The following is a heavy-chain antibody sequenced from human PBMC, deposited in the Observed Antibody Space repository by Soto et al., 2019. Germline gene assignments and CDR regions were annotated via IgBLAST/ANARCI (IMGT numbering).Heavy chain of an antibody. J-gene: IGHJ4*02. Sequence: GVSLGLSCRASGFTFADYAMSWGRQAPGKGLEWVSTTNEGGGATYYADSVNGRFTISRDNSKNTLYLQMNSLRAEDTALYYCATRFVGYWGQGTLVTVSS. CDR3: ATRFVGY. CDR2: TNEGGGAT. D-gene: IGHD2-21*01. CDR1: GFTFADYA. V-gene: IGHV3-23*01.